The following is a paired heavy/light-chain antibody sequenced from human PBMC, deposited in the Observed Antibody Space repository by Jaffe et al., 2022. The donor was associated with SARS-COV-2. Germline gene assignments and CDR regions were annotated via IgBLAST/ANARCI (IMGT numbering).Heavy chain of an antibody. D-gene: IGHD2-15*01. Sequence: QAQLVQSGAEVKEPGASVKVSCKASGFTFRDYYIHWVRQAPGQGLEWVGVINPSGYARWYAQKFQGRVTLTRDTSTSTVYMELSGLRSEDTAVYYCARDNSHSDRYWWFDPWGQGTLVTVSS. CDR2: INPSGYAR. V-gene: IGHV1-46*01. J-gene: IGHJ5*02. CDR1: GFTFRDYY. CDR3: ARDNSHSDRYWWFDP.
Light chain of an antibody. CDR2: GQN. V-gene: IGLV3-19*01. Sequence: SSELTQDPVVSVALGQTVRITCQGDSLRSYYASWYQQKSRQAPVLVIYGQNNRPSGIPDRFSGSTSGNTASLTITGAQAEDEADYYCNSRVPSSDSWVFGGGTKLTVL. CDR1: SLRSYY. CDR3: NSRVPSSDSWV. J-gene: IGLJ3*02.